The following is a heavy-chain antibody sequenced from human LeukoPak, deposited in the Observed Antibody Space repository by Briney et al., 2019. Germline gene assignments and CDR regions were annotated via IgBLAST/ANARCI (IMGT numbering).Heavy chain of an antibody. D-gene: IGHD3-10*01. Sequence: GGSLRLSYAASGFTFSSNGMHWVRQAPGKGLEWVAVVSFDGSNKYFEDSVKGRFSISRDNSRNTLYLQMNSLRAEDTAVYYCARDREVLGNWYFDLWGRGTLVTVSS. CDR3: ARDREVLGNWYFDL. V-gene: IGHV3-33*01. CDR1: GFTFSSNG. CDR2: VSFDGSNK. J-gene: IGHJ2*01.